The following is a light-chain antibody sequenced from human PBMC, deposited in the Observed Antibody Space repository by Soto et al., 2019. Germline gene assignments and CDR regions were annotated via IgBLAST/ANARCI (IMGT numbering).Light chain of an antibody. Sequence: DIQMTQSPSSLSSSVGDRVTITCRASQTISNWLAWYQQKPGRAPKLLIYAASTLESGVPSRFSGRGSGTEFTLTISSLQPYDFATYHCQHSDSHLCTFGQGTKLEIK. V-gene: IGKV1-5*01. CDR1: QTISNW. CDR2: AAS. CDR3: QHSDSHLCT. J-gene: IGKJ2*02.